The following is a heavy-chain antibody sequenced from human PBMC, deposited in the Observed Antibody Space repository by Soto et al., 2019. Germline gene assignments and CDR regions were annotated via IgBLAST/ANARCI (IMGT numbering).Heavy chain of an antibody. CDR3: ASWADAADEDQGQH. CDR1: GFRFSNSW. Sequence: GGSLRLSCAGSGFRFSNSWMSWVRQAPGKGLEWVAHVNQDGSQKYYVDSAKGRFTLSRDNAKTSLYLQMNNLRAEDTAVYYCASWADAADEDQGQHCGQCTLVTVSS. D-gene: IGHD2-2*01. CDR2: VNQDGSQK. V-gene: IGHV3-7*01. J-gene: IGHJ1*01.